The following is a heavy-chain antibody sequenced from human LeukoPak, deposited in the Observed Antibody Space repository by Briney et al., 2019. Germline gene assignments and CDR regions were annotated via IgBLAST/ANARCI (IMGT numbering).Heavy chain of an antibody. D-gene: IGHD5-24*01. V-gene: IGHV4-39*01. CDR1: GGSISNSDHY. CDR2: IYYSGST. Sequence: SETLSLTCTVSGGSISNSDHYWGCIRQPPGKGLEWIGSIYYSGSTYYNPSLKSRVSLSVDTSRNQFSLKLTSVTAADTAVYYCARHGDGDSFEYFLHWGQGTLVTVSS. J-gene: IGHJ1*01. CDR3: ARHGDGDSFEYFLH.